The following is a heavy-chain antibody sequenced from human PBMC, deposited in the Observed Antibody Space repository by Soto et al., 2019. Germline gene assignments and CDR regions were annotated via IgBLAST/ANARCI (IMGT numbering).Heavy chain of an antibody. CDR3: ARVVDTAMGDNWFDP. V-gene: IGHV4-59*01. J-gene: IGHJ5*02. CDR1: GGSISSYY. CDR2: IYYSGST. Sequence: QVQLQESGPELVKPSETLSLTCTVSGGSISSYYWSWIRQPPGKGLEWIGYIYYSGSTNYNPSLKSRVTISVDTSKNQFSLKLSSVTAADTAVYYCARVVDTAMGDNWFDPWDQGTLVTVSS. D-gene: IGHD5-18*01.